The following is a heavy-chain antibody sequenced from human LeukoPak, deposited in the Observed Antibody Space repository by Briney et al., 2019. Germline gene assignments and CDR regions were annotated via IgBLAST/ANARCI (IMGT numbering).Heavy chain of an antibody. CDR3: ARDYDPIVGATGYFDY. J-gene: IGHJ4*02. CDR1: GYTFTSYG. CDR2: ISAYNGNT. Sequence: GASVKVSCKASGYTFTSYGISWVRQAPGQGLEWMGWISAYNGNTNYAQKLRGRVTMTTDTSTSTAYMKLRSLRSDDTAVYYCARDYDPIVGATGYFDYWGQGTLVTVSS. D-gene: IGHD1-26*01. V-gene: IGHV1-18*01.